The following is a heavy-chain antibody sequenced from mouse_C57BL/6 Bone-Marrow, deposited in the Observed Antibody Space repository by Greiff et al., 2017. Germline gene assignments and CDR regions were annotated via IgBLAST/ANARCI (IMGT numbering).Heavy chain of an antibody. CDR3: ASLRLLRLYFDY. CDR1: GYTFTSYW. D-gene: IGHD1-1*01. CDR2: INPSSGYT. Sequence: QVQLQQSGAELAKPGASVKLSCKASGYTFTSYWMHWVKQRPGQGLEWIGYINPSSGYTKYNQKFKDKATLTADKSSSTAYMQLSSLTYEDSAVYYCASLRLLRLYFDYWGQGTTLTGSS. J-gene: IGHJ2*01. V-gene: IGHV1-7*01.